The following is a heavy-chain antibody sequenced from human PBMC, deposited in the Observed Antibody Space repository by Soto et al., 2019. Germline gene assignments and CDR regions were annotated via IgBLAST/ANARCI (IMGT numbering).Heavy chain of an antibody. Sequence: EVQLVESGGGLVQPGRSLRLSCAASGFTFDQYTMHWVRQAPGKGLEWVSSITWHSGTIGCADSVKGRFTISRDNAKNSVYLQMNSLRGEDTALYYCAKEMITFGDFNYYYMDVWGKGTTVTVSS. CDR1: GFTFDQYT. V-gene: IGHV3-9*01. J-gene: IGHJ6*03. D-gene: IGHD3-16*01. CDR3: AKEMITFGDFNYYYMDV. CDR2: ITWHSGTI.